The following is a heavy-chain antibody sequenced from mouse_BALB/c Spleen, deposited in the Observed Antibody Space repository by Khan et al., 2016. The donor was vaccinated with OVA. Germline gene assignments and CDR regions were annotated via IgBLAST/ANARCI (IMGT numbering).Heavy chain of an antibody. CDR2: ISSGSSNI. D-gene: IGHD1-3*01. CDR1: GFTFSSFG. V-gene: IGHV5-17*02. J-gene: IGHJ1*01. Sequence: EVQLVESGGGLVQPGGSRKISCAASGFTFSSFGIHWVRQAPKKGLEWVAYISSGSSNIYYVDTVKGRFTISRDNPKNTLFLQMTSLRSEDAYMYFCARSWDNFHCYFDVWGAGTSVTVSS. CDR3: ARSWDNFHCYFDV.